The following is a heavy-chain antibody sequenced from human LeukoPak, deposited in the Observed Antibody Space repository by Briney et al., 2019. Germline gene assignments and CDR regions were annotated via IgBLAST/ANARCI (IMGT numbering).Heavy chain of an antibody. Sequence: ASVKVSCKASKYSFTSYYMHWVRQAPGQGLEWMGIINPSGGSTSYAQKFQGRVTMTRDTSTSTVYMELSSLRSEDAAVYYCARDLPLPKGGIDYWGQGTLVTVSS. J-gene: IGHJ4*02. V-gene: IGHV1-46*01. CDR1: KYSFTSYY. CDR2: INPSGGST. CDR3: ARDLPLPKGGIDY. D-gene: IGHD3-16*01.